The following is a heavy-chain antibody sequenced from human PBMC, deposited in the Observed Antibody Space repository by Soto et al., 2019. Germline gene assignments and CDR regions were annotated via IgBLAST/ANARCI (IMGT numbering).Heavy chain of an antibody. V-gene: IGHV3-33*01. J-gene: IGHJ4*02. CDR2: IWYDGSKK. D-gene: IGHD2-15*01. CDR3: ARFTAYSSGEGLDY. Sequence: GGSLRLSCAASGFTFSSHGMHLVRQAPGKGLEWVAVIWYDGSKKYYADSVKGRFTISRDNSKNTLYLQMDGLRAEDTAVYYCARFTAYSSGEGLDYWGQGTLVTVSS. CDR1: GFTFSSHG.